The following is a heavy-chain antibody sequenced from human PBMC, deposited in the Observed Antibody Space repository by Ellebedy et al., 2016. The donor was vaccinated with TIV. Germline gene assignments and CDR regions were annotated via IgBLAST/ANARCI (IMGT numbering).Heavy chain of an antibody. CDR3: AKIECTGPWSNCPMDV. Sequence: GGSLRLSCAASGFTLTPYAMGWVRQAPGKGLEWVSAISGSGGSTYYADSVKGRFTISRDNSKNTLYLQMNSLRAEDTATYYCAKIECTGPWSNCPMDVWGQGTTVTVSS. CDR1: GFTLTPYA. CDR2: ISGSGGST. D-gene: IGHD2-8*02. V-gene: IGHV3-23*01. J-gene: IGHJ6*02.